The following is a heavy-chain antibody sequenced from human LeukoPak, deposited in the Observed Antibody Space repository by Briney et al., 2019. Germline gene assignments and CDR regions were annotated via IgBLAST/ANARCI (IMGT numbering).Heavy chain of an antibody. Sequence: PGGSLRLSCAASGFTFSSYGMHWVRQAPGKGLEWVAFIRYDGSNKYYADSVKGRFTISRDNSKNTLYLQMNSLRAEDTAVYYCAKDGAYYYGSGSFFWGQGTLVTVSS. CDR3: AKDGAYYYGSGSFF. CDR1: GFTFSSYG. D-gene: IGHD3-10*01. V-gene: IGHV3-30*02. CDR2: IRYDGSNK. J-gene: IGHJ4*02.